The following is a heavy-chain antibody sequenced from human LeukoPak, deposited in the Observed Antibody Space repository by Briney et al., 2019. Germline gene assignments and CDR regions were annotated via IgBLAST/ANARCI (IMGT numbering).Heavy chain of an antibody. J-gene: IGHJ6*03. CDR1: GYSISSGYY. CDR2: IYYSGST. D-gene: IGHD3-3*01. CDR3: ARRIRFRNYYMDV. V-gene: IGHV4-38-2*01. Sequence: SETLSLTCAVSGYSISSGYYWGWIRQPPGKGLEWIGGIYYSGSTYYNPSLKSRVTISVDTSKNQFSLKLSSVTAADTAVYYCARRIRFRNYYMDVWGKGTTVTVSS.